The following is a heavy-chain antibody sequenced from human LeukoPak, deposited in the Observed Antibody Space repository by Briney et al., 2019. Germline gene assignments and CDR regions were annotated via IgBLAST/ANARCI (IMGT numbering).Heavy chain of an antibody. D-gene: IGHD3-10*01. Sequence: GGSLRLSCVVAGISLSNYAMTWVSQAPGKGLEWVSYISERGGSTTFAGSVKGRFTISRDTSLNTLYLQMNNLRAEDTAAYFCAKRGVVIRGLLVIGYHQEAYHYDFWGQGVLVTVSS. CDR2: ISERGGST. CDR3: AKRGVVIRGLLVIGYHQEAYHYDF. V-gene: IGHV3-23*01. J-gene: IGHJ4*02. CDR1: GISLSNYA.